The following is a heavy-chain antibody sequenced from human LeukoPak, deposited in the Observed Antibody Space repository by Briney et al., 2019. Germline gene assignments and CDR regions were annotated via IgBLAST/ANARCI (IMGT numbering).Heavy chain of an antibody. CDR3: ARDRGKIRPADTRYDY. CDR2: ISHSSTYT. J-gene: IGHJ4*02. D-gene: IGHD2-2*01. CDR1: GFTFSDYH. V-gene: IGHV3-11*06. Sequence: PGGSLRLSCAASGFTFSDYHMSWIRQAPGKGLEWVSYISHSSTYTNYADSVKGRFTISRDNAKNLLYLQMNSLRAEDTAVYYCARDRGKIRPADTRYDYWGQGTLVTVSS.